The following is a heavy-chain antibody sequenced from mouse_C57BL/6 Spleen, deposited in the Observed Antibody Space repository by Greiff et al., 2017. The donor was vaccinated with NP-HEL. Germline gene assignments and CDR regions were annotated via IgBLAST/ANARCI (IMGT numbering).Heavy chain of an antibody. V-gene: IGHV3-6*01. Sequence: VQLKESGPGLVKPSQSLSLTCSVTGYSITSGYYWNWIRQFPGNKLEWMGYISYDGSNNYNPSLKNRISITRDTSKNQFFLKLNSVTTEDTATYYLARGGALTGTGFAYWGQGTLVTVSA. CDR3: ARGGALTGTGFAY. D-gene: IGHD4-1*01. J-gene: IGHJ3*01. CDR2: ISYDGSN. CDR1: GYSITSGYY.